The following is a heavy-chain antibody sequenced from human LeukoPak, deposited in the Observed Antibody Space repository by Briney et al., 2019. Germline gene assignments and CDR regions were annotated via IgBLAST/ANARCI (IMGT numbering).Heavy chain of an antibody. D-gene: IGHD3-10*01. Sequence: GGFLRLSCAASGFTFSSYEMNWVRQAPGEGLEWVSYISSSGSTIYYADSVKGRFTISRDNAKNSLYLQMNSLRAEDTAVYYCARGADVLLWFGESPWGYTYDYWGQGTLVTVSS. J-gene: IGHJ4*02. CDR2: ISSSGSTI. V-gene: IGHV3-48*03. CDR1: GFTFSSYE. CDR3: ARGADVLLWFGESPWGYTYDY.